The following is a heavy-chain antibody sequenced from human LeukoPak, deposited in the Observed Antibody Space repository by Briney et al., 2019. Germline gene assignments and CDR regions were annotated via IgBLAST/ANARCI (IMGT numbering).Heavy chain of an antibody. CDR2: IYYSGST. Sequence: SETLSLTCTVSGSSISNYYWSWIRQPPGKGLEWIGYIYYSGSTNYNPSLKSRVTISVDTSKNQFSLKLSSVTAADTAVYYCARALQYTVTTYPPWFDPWGQGTLVTVSS. D-gene: IGHD4-17*01. J-gene: IGHJ5*02. CDR1: GSSISNYY. V-gene: IGHV4-59*01. CDR3: ARALQYTVTTYPPWFDP.